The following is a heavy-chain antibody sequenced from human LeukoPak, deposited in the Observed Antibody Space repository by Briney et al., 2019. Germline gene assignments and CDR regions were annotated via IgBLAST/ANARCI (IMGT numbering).Heavy chain of an antibody. V-gene: IGHV3-30-3*01. J-gene: IGHJ4*02. CDR3: ARDVAVRGCLDY. D-gene: IGHD3-10*01. Sequence: GGSLRLSCAASGFTFSSYAMHWVRQAPGKGLEWVAVISYDGSNKYYADSVKGRFTISRDNSKNTLYLQMNSLRAEDTAVYYCARDVAVRGCLDYWGQGTLVTVSS. CDR1: GFTFSSYA. CDR2: ISYDGSNK.